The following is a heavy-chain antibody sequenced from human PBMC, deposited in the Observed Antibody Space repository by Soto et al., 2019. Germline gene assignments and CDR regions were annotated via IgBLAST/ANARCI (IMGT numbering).Heavy chain of an antibody. CDR1: GLSISGYW. V-gene: IGHV3-7*01. J-gene: IGHJ4*02. Sequence: QLVESGGGLVQPGGSLRLSCAASGLSISGYWMSWVRQAPGKGLEWVANIRQDGSEKYYLESVRGRFTISRDNPTNSLYLQMSSLRAEDTAVYYCARVRRYYEGSGDYYFGHWGRGTLVTVSS. D-gene: IGHD3-22*01. CDR2: IRQDGSEK. CDR3: ARVRRYYEGSGDYYFGH.